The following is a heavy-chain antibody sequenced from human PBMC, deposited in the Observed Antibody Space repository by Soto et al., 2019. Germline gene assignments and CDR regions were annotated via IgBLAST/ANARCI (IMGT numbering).Heavy chain of an antibody. Sequence: EVQLVESGGGLVQPGGSLRLSCAASGFTFSSYSMNWVRQAPGKGLEWVSYISSSSSTIYYADSVKGRFTISRDNAKNSLYLQMNSLRDEDTAVYYCARLDCSGGSCYLQFDYWGQGTLVTVSS. CDR3: ARLDCSGGSCYLQFDY. V-gene: IGHV3-48*02. CDR1: GFTFSSYS. D-gene: IGHD2-15*01. J-gene: IGHJ4*02. CDR2: ISSSSSTI.